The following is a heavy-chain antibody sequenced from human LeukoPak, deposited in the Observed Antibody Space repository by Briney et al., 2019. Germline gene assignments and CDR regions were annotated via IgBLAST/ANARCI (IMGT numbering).Heavy chain of an antibody. CDR3: ARDRNSGYYFESAFDI. CDR1: GRPIRSHY. V-gene: IGHV4-59*11. D-gene: IGHD3-22*01. CDR2: IYYSGST. Sequence: SETLSLTCTVSGRPIRSHYWSWIRQPPGKGLEWIGYIYYSGSTNYNPSLKSRVTISVDTSKNQFSLKLSSVTAADTAVYYCARDRNSGYYFESAFDIWGQGTMVTVSS. J-gene: IGHJ3*02.